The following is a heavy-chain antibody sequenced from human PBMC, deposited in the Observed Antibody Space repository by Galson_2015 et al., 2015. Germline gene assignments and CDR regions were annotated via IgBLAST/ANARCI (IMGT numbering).Heavy chain of an antibody. V-gene: IGHV3-23*01. CDR3: ARVRGTSWNKGDWLDP. Sequence: SLGRSFSPSDITFSNSAMTWFRQAPANGLEWVAAIGGTGSKTYYSESAKGRFTVSRDNSKNTLFLQMNSLTADDTALYYCARVRGTSWNKGDWLDPWGQGTLVTVSS. J-gene: IGHJ5*02. CDR1: DITFSNSA. D-gene: IGHD1/OR15-1a*01. CDR2: IGGTGSKT.